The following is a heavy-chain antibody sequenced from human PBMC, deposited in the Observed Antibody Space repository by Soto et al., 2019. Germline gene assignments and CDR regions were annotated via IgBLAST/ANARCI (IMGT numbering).Heavy chain of an antibody. J-gene: IGHJ6*02. V-gene: IGHV4-30-2*01. Sequence: QLQLQESGSGLVKPSQTLSLTCAVSGGSMSSGGYSWSWIRQPPGKGLEWIGYIYHNGSPYYNPALKSRATISVARSKHQFSLKLSSVTAADTAVYYCASVPDVWCQVTPVTVSS. D-gene: IGHD2-2*01. CDR1: GGSMSSGGYS. CDR3: ASVPDV. CDR2: IYHNGSP.